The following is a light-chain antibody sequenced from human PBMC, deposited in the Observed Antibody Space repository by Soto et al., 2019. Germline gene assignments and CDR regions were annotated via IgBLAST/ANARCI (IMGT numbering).Light chain of an antibody. Sequence: DIQMPQSPSTLSASVGDRVTITCRASQSISRSLAWYQQKPGKAPSLLIYDASSLEGGVPSRFSGSGFGTEFTLTITNLQPADFATYYCQQYSDFLISFGPGTTVDFK. J-gene: IGKJ3*01. V-gene: IGKV1-5*01. CDR1: QSISRS. CDR3: QQYSDFLIS. CDR2: DAS.